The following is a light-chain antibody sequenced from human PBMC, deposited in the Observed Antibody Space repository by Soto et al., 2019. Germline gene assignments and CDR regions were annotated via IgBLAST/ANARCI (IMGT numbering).Light chain of an antibody. CDR1: QSISRN. Sequence: IKMTQSPSSLSASVGDRVTITCRASQSISRNLNWYQQKPGKAPELLIYTASNLQSGVPSRFSGSGSGTAFALTISSLQPEDSAVYYCQQSHSSPLSFGGGTKVEFK. V-gene: IGKV1-39*01. J-gene: IGKJ4*01. CDR2: TAS. CDR3: QQSHSSPLS.